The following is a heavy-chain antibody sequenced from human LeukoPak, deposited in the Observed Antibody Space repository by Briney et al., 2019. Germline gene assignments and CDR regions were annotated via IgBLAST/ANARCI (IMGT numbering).Heavy chain of an antibody. CDR3: ASRRGAVISSSSEFDY. CDR1: GGTFSSYA. CDR2: IIPIFGTA. D-gene: IGHD3-22*01. V-gene: IGHV1-69*13. Sequence: SVKVSCKASGGTFSSYAISWVRQAPGQGLEWMGGIIPIFGTANYAQKFQGRVTITADESTSTAYMELSSLRSEDTAVYYCASRRGAVISSSSEFDYWGQGTLVTVSS. J-gene: IGHJ4*02.